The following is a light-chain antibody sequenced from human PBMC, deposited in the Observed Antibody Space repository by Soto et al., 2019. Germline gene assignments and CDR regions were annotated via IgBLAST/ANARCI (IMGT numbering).Light chain of an antibody. J-gene: IGKJ1*01. CDR2: DAS. V-gene: IGKV1-5*01. CDR1: QSISTS. Sequence: DIQMTQSPSTLSASVGDRVTITCRASQSISTSLAWFRQKPGKAPKLLIYDASSLESGVPSRFSGSVSGTEFTLTISSLQPDDFATYFCQQYNTDPWTFGQGTEVDTK. CDR3: QQYNTDPWT.